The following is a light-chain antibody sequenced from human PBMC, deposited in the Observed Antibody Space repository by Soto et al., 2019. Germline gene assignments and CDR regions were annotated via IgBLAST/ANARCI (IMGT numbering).Light chain of an antibody. CDR3: QHFNSYPPL. V-gene: IGKV1-9*01. CDR2: AAS. Sequence: DIQLTQSPSFLSASVGDRVTITCRASQGISSYLAWYQQKPRKASKLLIYAASTLQSGVPSRFSGSGSGKEFTLTISSLQPEDFATYHCQHFNSYPPLFGGGTKVEIK. CDR1: QGISSY. J-gene: IGKJ4*01.